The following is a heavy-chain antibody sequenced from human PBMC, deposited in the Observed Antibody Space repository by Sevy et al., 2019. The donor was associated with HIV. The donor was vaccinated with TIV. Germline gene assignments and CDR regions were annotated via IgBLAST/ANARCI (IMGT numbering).Heavy chain of an antibody. CDR3: AKDIGATGIAVVAN. CDR2: LNWDSGRV. D-gene: IGHD6-19*01. Sequence: GGSLRLSCAASGFTFDDFAMHWVRQVPGKGLEWISGLNWDSGRVAYADSVMGRFTSSRDNAKNALFLQMNSLRAEDTALYYCAKDIGATGIAVVANWGQGIQVTVSS. V-gene: IGHV3-9*01. CDR1: GFTFDDFA. J-gene: IGHJ4*02.